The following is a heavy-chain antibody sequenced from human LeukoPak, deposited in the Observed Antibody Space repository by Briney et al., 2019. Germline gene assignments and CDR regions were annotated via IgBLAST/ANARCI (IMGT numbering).Heavy chain of an antibody. CDR1: GFTFSNYW. V-gene: IGHV3-74*01. CDR3: ARHSSSWHAVDY. CDR2: IESDGSST. D-gene: IGHD6-13*01. J-gene: IGHJ4*02. Sequence: GGSLRLSCEASGFTFSNYWMHWVRQAPGKGLVWVSRIESDGSSTSYADFAKGRFTISRDNAKNTLYLQMNSLRAEDTAVYYCARHSSSWHAVDYWGQGTLVTVSS.